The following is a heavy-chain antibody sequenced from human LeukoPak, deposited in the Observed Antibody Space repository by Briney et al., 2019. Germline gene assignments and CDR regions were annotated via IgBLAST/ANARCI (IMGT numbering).Heavy chain of an antibody. CDR1: GFTFSSYA. J-gene: IGHJ4*02. V-gene: IGHV3-23*01. Sequence: PGGSLRLSCAASGFTFSSYAMSWVRQAPGKGLEWVSAISGSGGSTYYADSVKGRFTISRDNSKNTLYLQMNSLRAEDTAVYYCAKDRDSSGYYGRFDYWGQGTLVTVSS. CDR2: ISGSGGST. CDR3: AKDRDSSGYYGRFDY. D-gene: IGHD3-22*01.